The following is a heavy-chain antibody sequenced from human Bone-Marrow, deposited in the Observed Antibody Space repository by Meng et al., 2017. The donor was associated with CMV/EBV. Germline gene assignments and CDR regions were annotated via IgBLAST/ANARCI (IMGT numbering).Heavy chain of an antibody. J-gene: IGHJ6*02. CDR2: IYSGGST. Sequence: GESLKISCAASGFTVSSNYMIWVRPAPGKGREWGSVIYSGGSTYYADSVKGRFTISRDNSKNTLYLQMNSLRAEDTAVYYCARGLNTLTRGVYGMDVWGQGTTVTVSS. D-gene: IGHD4-11*01. V-gene: IGHV3-53*01. CDR3: ARGLNTLTRGVYGMDV. CDR1: GFTVSSNY.